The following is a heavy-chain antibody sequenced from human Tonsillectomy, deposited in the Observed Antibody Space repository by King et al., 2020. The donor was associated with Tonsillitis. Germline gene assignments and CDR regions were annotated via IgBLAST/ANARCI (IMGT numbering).Heavy chain of an antibody. CDR3: ARLHYYDSSGYSYYFDY. CDR1: GGSISSANYY. J-gene: IGHJ4*02. Sequence: QLQESGPGLVKPSETLSLTCTVSGGSISSANYYWGWIRQPPGKRLEWIGTIFYSGTTYYNPSLKSRVTISVDTSKNQFSLKLTSVTAADTAVYYCARLHYYDSSGYSYYFDYWGQGTLVTVSS. CDR2: IFYSGTT. D-gene: IGHD3-22*01. V-gene: IGHV4-39*01.